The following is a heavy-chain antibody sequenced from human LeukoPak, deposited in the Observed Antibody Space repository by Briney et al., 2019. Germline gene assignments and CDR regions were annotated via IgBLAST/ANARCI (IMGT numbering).Heavy chain of an antibody. CDR1: GFTFDDYA. CDR2: ISWNSGSI. J-gene: IGHJ5*02. Sequence: PGGSLRLSCAASGFTFDDYAMHWVRQAPGKGLEWVSGISWNSGSIGYADSVKGRFTISRDNAKNSLYLQMNSLRAEDTALCYCAKDESPWGQGTLVTVSS. V-gene: IGHV3-9*01. CDR3: AKDESP.